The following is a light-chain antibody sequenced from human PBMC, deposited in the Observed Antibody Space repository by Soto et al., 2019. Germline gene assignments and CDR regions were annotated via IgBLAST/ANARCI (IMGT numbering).Light chain of an antibody. V-gene: IGKV3-20*01. CDR2: DAS. CDR3: QQYVASPYT. CDR1: QSVGSD. Sequence: EILLTQSPGTLSFSPGARATLSCRASQSVGSDLAWYQQKPGQAPRLLIYDASSRATGIPDRFSASGSGTDFTLTISRLEPEDFAVYYCQQYVASPYTFGQGTKVDIK. J-gene: IGKJ2*01.